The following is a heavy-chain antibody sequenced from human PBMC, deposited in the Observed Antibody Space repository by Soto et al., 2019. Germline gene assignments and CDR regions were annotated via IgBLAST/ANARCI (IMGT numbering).Heavy chain of an antibody. CDR3: ARETPPSHSGWTAYGY. V-gene: IGHV1-46*01. CDR1: GYTFTSYY. Sequence: ASVKVSCKASGYTFTSYYMHWVRQAPGQGLEWMGIINPSGGSTSYAQKFQGRVTMTRDTSTSTVYMELSSLRSEDTAVYYCARETPPSHSGWTAYGYWGQGTLVTVYS. J-gene: IGHJ4*02. CDR2: INPSGGST. D-gene: IGHD6-19*01.